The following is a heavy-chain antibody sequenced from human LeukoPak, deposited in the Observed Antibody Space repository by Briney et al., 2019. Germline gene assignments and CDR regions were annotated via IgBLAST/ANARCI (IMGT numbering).Heavy chain of an antibody. CDR2: VYYTGST. J-gene: IGHJ3*02. V-gene: IGHV4-59*01. CDR3: ARDLTSPNSGSIAFEI. CDR1: GGSINNYY. D-gene: IGHD4-11*01. Sequence: PSETLSLTCTVSGGSINNYYWSWIRQPPGKGLEWIGYVYYTGSTNYNPSLKSRVTISVDTSKNLFSLKLTSVTAADTAVYYCARDLTSPNSGSIAFEIWGQGTMVTVSS.